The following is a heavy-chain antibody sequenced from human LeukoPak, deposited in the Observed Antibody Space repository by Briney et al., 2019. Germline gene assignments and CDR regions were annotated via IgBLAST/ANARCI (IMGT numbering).Heavy chain of an antibody. CDR3: ARDHNVWGSYDY. V-gene: IGHV3-11*01. D-gene: IGHD3-16*01. CDR1: GFTFSAYY. CDR2: ISSSGSTI. Sequence: PGGSLRLSCAASGFTFSAYYMSWIRQAPGKGLEWVSYISSSGSTIYYAASVKGRFPISRDNAKDSLYLQMNSLRAEDTDVYYCARDHNVWGSYDYWGQGTLVTVSS. J-gene: IGHJ4*02.